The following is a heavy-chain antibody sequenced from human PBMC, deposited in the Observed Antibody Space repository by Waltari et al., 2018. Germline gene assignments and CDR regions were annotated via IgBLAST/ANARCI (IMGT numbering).Heavy chain of an antibody. CDR3: ARDPDCSGGSCYPFDY. CDR1: GDSVSSNSAA. V-gene: IGHV6-1*01. Sequence: QVQLQQSGPGLVKPSQTLSLTCAISGDSVSSNSAAWNWIRQSPSRCLEWLGRTYHWSKWYNAYAVSVKSRITINPDTSKNQFSLQLNSVTPEDTAVYYCARDPDCSGGSCYPFDYWGQGTLVTVSS. CDR2: TYHWSKWYN. D-gene: IGHD2-15*01. J-gene: IGHJ4*02.